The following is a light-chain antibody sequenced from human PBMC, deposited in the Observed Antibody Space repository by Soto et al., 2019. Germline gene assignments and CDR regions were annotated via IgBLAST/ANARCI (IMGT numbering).Light chain of an antibody. J-gene: IGLJ2*01. V-gene: IGLV1-44*01. CDR3: AAWDDSLNGHVV. Sequence: QSVLTQPPSASGTPEQRVTISCSGSSSNIGSNTVNWYQQLPGTAPKLLIYSNNQRPSGVPDRFSGSKSGTSASLAISGLQSEDEADYYCAAWDDSLNGHVVFGGGTKVTVL. CDR1: SSNIGSNT. CDR2: SNN.